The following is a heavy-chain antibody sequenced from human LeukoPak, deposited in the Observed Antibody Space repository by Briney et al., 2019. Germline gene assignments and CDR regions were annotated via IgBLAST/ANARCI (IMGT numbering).Heavy chain of an antibody. V-gene: IGHV3-30*02. CDR1: GFTFSSYG. D-gene: IGHD2-8*01. CDR2: IRYDGSNK. Sequence: PGGSLRLSCAASGFTFSSYGMHWVRQAPGKGLEWVAFIRYDGSNKYYADSVKGRFTISRDNSKNTLYLQMNSLRAEDTAVYYCARGYCTNGVCYFMDYWGQGTLVTVSS. CDR3: ARGYCTNGVCYFMDY. J-gene: IGHJ4*02.